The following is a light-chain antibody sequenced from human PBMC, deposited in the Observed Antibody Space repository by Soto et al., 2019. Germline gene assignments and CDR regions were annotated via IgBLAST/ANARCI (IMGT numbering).Light chain of an antibody. Sequence: DIQMTQSLSSLSASVVYGVTITCRASQSISSNLNWYQQKPGKAPKLLIYAASNLQSGVPSTFSGSGSGTDFTLTISSLQPEDFATYYCQQSHSIPWTFGQGTKVDIK. V-gene: IGKV1-39*01. CDR2: AAS. CDR3: QQSHSIPWT. J-gene: IGKJ1*01. CDR1: QSISSN.